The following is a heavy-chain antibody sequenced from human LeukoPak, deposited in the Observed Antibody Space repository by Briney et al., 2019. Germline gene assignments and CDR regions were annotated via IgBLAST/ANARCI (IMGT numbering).Heavy chain of an antibody. Sequence: GGSLRLSCATSGFTVSSNYVSWVRQAPGKGLEWVSVIYDSGTTYYADSVKGRFLIFRDTSKNTVDLQMNSLRVEDTAVYYCAGRRSSGWYAYSGQGTLVTVSS. V-gene: IGHV3-53*01. D-gene: IGHD6-19*01. CDR3: AGRRSSGWYAY. CDR2: IYDSGTT. J-gene: IGHJ4*02. CDR1: GFTVSSNY.